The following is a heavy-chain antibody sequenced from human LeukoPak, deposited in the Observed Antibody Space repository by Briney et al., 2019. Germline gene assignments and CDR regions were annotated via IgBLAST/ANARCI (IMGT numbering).Heavy chain of an antibody. Sequence: GRSLRLSCAASGFPFSTYDMHWVRQAPDKGLQWVAVISSDGYRTDYPDSVRGRFTISRDNFKNTVDLQMISVTAGDTAMYFCAKGLGTGSVLARPLHYWGQGTLVTVSS. CDR1: GFPFSTYD. V-gene: IGHV3-30*18. D-gene: IGHD3-10*01. CDR2: ISSDGYRT. J-gene: IGHJ4*02. CDR3: AKGLGTGSVLARPLHY.